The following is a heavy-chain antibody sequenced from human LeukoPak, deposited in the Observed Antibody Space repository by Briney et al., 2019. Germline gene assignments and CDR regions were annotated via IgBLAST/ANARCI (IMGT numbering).Heavy chain of an antibody. Sequence: PGGSLRLSCAASGFAFNTYAMHWVRQAPGKGLEWVAVISYDGGTKYYADSVKGRFTISRDNSKNTLYLQMNSLRVEDTAVYYCATLQENWGQGTLVSVSS. CDR3: ATLQEN. V-gene: IGHV3-30-3*01. CDR1: GFAFNTYA. J-gene: IGHJ4*02. CDR2: ISYDGGTK.